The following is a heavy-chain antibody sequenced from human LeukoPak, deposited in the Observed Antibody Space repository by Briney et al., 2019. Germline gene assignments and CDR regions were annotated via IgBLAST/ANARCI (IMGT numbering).Heavy chain of an antibody. J-gene: IGHJ4*02. D-gene: IGHD1-26*01. Sequence: GGSLRLSCAASGFTFGSYWMQWVRQTPEKGLVWVAHINNDGSNTIYADSVKGRFTISRDNAKNSLYLQMNSLRAEDTAVYYCAIAERRSPIDYWGQGALVTVSS. CDR1: GFTFGSYW. V-gene: IGHV3-74*01. CDR2: INNDGSNT. CDR3: AIAERRSPIDY.